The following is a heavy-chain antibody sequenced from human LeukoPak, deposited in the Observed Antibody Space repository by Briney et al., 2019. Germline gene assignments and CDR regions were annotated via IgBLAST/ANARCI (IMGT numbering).Heavy chain of an antibody. V-gene: IGHV4-34*01. CDR1: GGSFSGYY. J-gene: IGHJ4*02. Sequence: PSETLSLTCAVYGGSFSGYYWSWLRQPPGKGLEWIGEINHSGSTNYNPSLKSRVTISVDTSKNQFSLKLSSVTAADTAVYYCARDTRTYYYDSSGYGDYWGQGTLVTVSS. D-gene: IGHD3-22*01. CDR2: INHSGST. CDR3: ARDTRTYYYDSSGYGDY.